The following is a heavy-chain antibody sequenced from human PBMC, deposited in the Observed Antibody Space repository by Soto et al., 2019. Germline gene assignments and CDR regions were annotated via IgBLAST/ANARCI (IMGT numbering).Heavy chain of an antibody. Sequence: GSGKRVASNGIGCVRQKPGKGLEWMGIIYPGDSDTRYSPSFQGQVTISADKSISTAYLQWSSLKASDTAMYYCSRTYYDILTGYYGFDYWGQGTLVTVSS. CDR1: GKRVASNG. V-gene: IGHV5-51*01. D-gene: IGHD3-9*01. CDR3: SRTYYDILTGYYGFDY. J-gene: IGHJ4*02. CDR2: IYPGDSDT.